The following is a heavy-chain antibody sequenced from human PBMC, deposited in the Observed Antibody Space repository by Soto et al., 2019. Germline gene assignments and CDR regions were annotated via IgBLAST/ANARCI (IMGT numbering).Heavy chain of an antibody. CDR3: ALEIGRGSPGNY. CDR1: GYTFTSYY. J-gene: IGHJ4*02. V-gene: IGHV1-46*03. CDR2: INPSGGST. Sequence: QVQLVQSGAEVKKPGASVKVSCKASGYTFTSYYMHWVRQAPGQGLEWMGIINPSGGSTSYAQKFRGRVTMTRDTSTSTVYMELSSLRSEDTAVYYCALEIGRGSPGNYWGQGTLVTVSS. D-gene: IGHD3-10*01.